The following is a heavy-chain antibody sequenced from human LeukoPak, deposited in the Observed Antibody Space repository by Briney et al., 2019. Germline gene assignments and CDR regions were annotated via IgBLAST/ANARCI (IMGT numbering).Heavy chain of an antibody. V-gene: IGHV3-53*01. CDR2: IYSGGST. J-gene: IGHJ4*02. CDR1: GFTVSSNY. CDR3: ASRDSSSCVPEY. D-gene: IGHD6-13*01. Sequence: GGSLRHSCAASGFTVSSNYMSWVRQAPGKGLEWVSVIYSGGSTYYADSVKGRFTISRDNSKNTLYLQMNSLRAEDTAVYYCASRDSSSCVPEYWGQGTLVTVSS.